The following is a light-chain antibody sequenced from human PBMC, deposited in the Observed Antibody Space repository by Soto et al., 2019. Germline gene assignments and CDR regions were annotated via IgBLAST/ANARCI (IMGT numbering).Light chain of an antibody. CDR3: CSYAGSSTSFV. V-gene: IGLV2-23*02. CDR2: EVS. CDR1: SSDVGSYNL. J-gene: IGLJ1*01. Sequence: VLTQPAAVSGSPGQSITISCTGTSSDVGSYNLVSWYQQHPGKAPKLMIYEVSKRPSGVSNRFSGSKSGNTASLTISGLQAEDEADYYCCSYAGSSTSFVFGTGTKVTVL.